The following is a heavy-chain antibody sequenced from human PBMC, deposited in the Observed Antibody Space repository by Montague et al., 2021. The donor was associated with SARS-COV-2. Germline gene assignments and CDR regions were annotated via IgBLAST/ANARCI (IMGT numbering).Heavy chain of an antibody. CDR3: AKDSRGGHCSSTSCYDPWYYFDY. Sequence: SLRLSCAASGFTFSSYGMHWVRQAPVKGLEWVAVISYDGSNKYYADSVKGRFTISRDNSKNTLYLQMNSLRAEDTAVYYCAKDSRGGHCSSTSCYDPWYYFDYWGQGTLVTVSS. CDR2: ISYDGSNK. D-gene: IGHD2-2*01. CDR1: GFTFSSYG. J-gene: IGHJ4*02. V-gene: IGHV3-30*18.